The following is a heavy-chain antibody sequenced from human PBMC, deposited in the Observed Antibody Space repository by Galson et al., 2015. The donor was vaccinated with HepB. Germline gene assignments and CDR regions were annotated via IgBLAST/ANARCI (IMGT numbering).Heavy chain of an antibody. CDR2: INHSGST. Sequence: SETLSLTCAVYGGSFSGYYWSWIRQPPGKGLEWIGEINHSGSTNYNPSLKSRVTISVDTSKNQFSLKLSSVTAADTAVYYCARRGYSYGRYFDYWGQGTLVTVSS. CDR1: GGSFSGYY. J-gene: IGHJ4*02. CDR3: ARRGYSYGRYFDY. V-gene: IGHV4-34*01. D-gene: IGHD5-18*01.